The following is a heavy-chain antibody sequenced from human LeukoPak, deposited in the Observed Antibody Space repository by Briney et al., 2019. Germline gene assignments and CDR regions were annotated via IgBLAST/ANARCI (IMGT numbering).Heavy chain of an antibody. CDR3: ITGARGLDY. Sequence: GGSLRLSCAASGFIFSNAWMNWVRQAPGKGLEWVGRIKGKTDGETTDYAAPVEGRFTISRDDSENTLYLQMNSLESEDTALYYCITGARGLDYWGQGILVTVSS. V-gene: IGHV3-15*01. D-gene: IGHD5-12*01. CDR1: GFIFSNAW. J-gene: IGHJ4*02. CDR2: IKGKTDGETT.